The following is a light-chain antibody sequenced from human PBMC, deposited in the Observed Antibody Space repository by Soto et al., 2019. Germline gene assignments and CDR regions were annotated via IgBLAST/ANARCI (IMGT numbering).Light chain of an antibody. V-gene: IGKV2-30*01. CDR1: ESVLYRDGNSY. J-gene: IGKJ2*01. CDR3: MQGTYWPYT. Sequence: EVVMTQSPLSLPVTLGQSASVSCRSSESVLYRDGNSYLSWFQQRPGQSPRRLIYKVSNRDSGVPDRFSGSGSDTDFTLKISRVEAEDVGVYYCMQGTYWPYTFGQGTQL. CDR2: KVS.